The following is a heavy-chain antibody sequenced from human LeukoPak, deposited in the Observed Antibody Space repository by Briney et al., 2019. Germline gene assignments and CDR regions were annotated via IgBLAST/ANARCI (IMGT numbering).Heavy chain of an antibody. V-gene: IGHV3-15*01. CDR2: IKSKLDGGTI. D-gene: IGHD3-10*01. J-gene: IGHJ3*01. CDR1: GITFANAW. CDR3: TTDYFGSGTFYIRADAFDF. Sequence: GGSLRLSCAASGITFANAWMTWVRQAPGKGLEWVGRIKSKLDGGTIDYATPVKGRFTISRDDSKNTLYLQMDSLETEDTAVYYCTTDYFGSGTFYIRADAFDFWGQGTMVTVSS.